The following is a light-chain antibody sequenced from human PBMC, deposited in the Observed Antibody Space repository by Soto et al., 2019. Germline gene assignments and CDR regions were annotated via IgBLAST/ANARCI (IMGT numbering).Light chain of an antibody. V-gene: IGKV1-5*03. J-gene: IGKJ1*01. CDR3: QEYSSYPWT. Sequence: DIQMTQSPSTLSASVGDRVTITCRASQSINSWLAWYQQKPGKAPKILIYKASGLESGVPSRFSGSGSGTEFTLTISSLQPDDFATYYCQEYSSYPWTFGQGTKVEIK. CDR2: KAS. CDR1: QSINSW.